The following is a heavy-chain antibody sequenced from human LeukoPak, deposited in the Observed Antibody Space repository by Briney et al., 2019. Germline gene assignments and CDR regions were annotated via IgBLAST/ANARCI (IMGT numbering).Heavy chain of an antibody. J-gene: IGHJ6*03. CDR3: AKDGDTVSGTYYFDMDV. CDR1: GFTFSTYG. D-gene: IGHD1-26*01. Sequence: PGGSLRLSCAASGFTFSTYGMHWGRQAPGKGLEGVAFIRYDAINKYYADSVKGRFTISKDNSRNTLYLQMNSLRAEDTALYYCAKDGDTVSGTYYFDMDVWGKGTTVTISS. V-gene: IGHV3-30*02. CDR2: IRYDAINK.